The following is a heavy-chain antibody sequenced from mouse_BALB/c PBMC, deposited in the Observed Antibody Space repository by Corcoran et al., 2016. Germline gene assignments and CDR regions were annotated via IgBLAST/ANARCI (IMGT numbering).Heavy chain of an antibody. Sequence: ELRLQQSGPELVKPGASVKISCKTSGDTFTKYTINWVKQRHGQSLEWIGGINPNNGGTSYNQQFKGKATLTVAKSSSTAYMELRSLPSEDSAVYYCARMDNYDAMDYWGQGISVTVSS. D-gene: IGHD1-3*01. V-gene: IGHV1-18*01. CDR1: GDTFTKYT. CDR3: ARMDNYDAMDY. J-gene: IGHJ4*01. CDR2: INPNNGGT.